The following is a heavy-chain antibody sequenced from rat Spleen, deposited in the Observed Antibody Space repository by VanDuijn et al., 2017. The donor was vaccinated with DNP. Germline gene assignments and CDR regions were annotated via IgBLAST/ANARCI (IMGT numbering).Heavy chain of an antibody. V-gene: IGHV5-7*01. CDR1: GFTFSNYD. D-gene: IGHD1-8*01. Sequence: EVQLVESGGGVVQPGRSLKLSCAASGFTFSNYDMAWVRQAPKKGLEWVATISYDGSSTYYRDSVKGRFTISRDNAKSTLYLQRDSLRSEDTATYYCARHYGSYGFDYWGQGVMVTVSS. CDR2: ISYDGSST. CDR3: ARHYGSYGFDY. J-gene: IGHJ2*01.